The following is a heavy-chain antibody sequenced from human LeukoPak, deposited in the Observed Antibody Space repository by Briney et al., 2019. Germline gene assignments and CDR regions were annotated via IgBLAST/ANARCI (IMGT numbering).Heavy chain of an antibody. V-gene: IGHV3-30*18. CDR2: ISYDGNNK. CDR1: GFTFSNCG. Sequence: GALRLSCAASGFTFSNCGMHWVRQAPGKGLEWVSFISYDGNNKYYADSVKGRFTISRDNSKNTLYLQMNSLRPEDTAVYYCAKEGYTSGWYDYWGQGTLVTVSS. D-gene: IGHD6-13*01. J-gene: IGHJ4*02. CDR3: AKEGYTSGWYDY.